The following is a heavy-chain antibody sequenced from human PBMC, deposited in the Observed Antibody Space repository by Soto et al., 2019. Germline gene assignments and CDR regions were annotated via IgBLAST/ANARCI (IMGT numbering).Heavy chain of an antibody. CDR1: GFTFSSYG. V-gene: IGHV3-30*18. Sequence: GGSLRLSCAASGFTFSSYGMHWVRQAPGKGLEWVAVISYDGSNKYYADSVKGRFTISRDNSKNTLYLQMNSLRAEDTAVYYCAKDVAPMVGANWFDPWGQGTLVTVPQ. CDR2: ISYDGSNK. J-gene: IGHJ5*02. D-gene: IGHD1-26*01. CDR3: AKDVAPMVGANWFDP.